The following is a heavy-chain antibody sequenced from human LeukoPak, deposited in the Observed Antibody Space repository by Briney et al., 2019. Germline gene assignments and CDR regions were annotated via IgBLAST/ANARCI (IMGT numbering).Heavy chain of an antibody. CDR3: ATSNLAT. V-gene: IGHV3-15*01. J-gene: IGHJ5*02. Sequence: AGGSLRLSCAASGFTFSSAWMSWVRQAPGKGLEWVGRMRSKTDGGTTEYAAPVKGRFTIPRDDSKNTLYVQMNSLKTEDTAVYYCATSNLATWGQGTLVTVSS. CDR1: GFTFSSAW. CDR2: MRSKTDGGTT.